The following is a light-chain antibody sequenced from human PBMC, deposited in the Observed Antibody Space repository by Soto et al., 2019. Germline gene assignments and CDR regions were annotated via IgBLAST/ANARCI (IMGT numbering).Light chain of an antibody. CDR3: QQYWHWPRT. CDR1: QSVSRN. J-gene: IGKJ1*01. CDR2: GAS. V-gene: IGKV3-15*01. Sequence: EMVMTQSPATLSVSPGERVTLSCRASQSVSRNLAWYQQKPGQAPRLLIHGASTRATGIPANFSGSGSGTDFTLTISSLQSEDFAVYYCQQYWHWPRTFGQGTKLEIK.